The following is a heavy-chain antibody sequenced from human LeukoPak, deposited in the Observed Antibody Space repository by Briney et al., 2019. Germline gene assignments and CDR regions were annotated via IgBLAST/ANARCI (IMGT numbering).Heavy chain of an antibody. CDR3: ATDSSPMRFLEWLFPRMDV. V-gene: IGHV1-24*01. CDR1: GYTLTELS. D-gene: IGHD3-3*01. J-gene: IGHJ6*02. CDR2: FDPEDGGT. Sequence: ASVKVSCKVSGYTLTELSMHWVRQAPGKGLEWMGGFDPEDGGTIYAQKFQGRVTMTEDTSTDTAYMELSSLRSEDTAVYYCATDSSPMRFLEWLFPRMDVWGQGTTVTVSS.